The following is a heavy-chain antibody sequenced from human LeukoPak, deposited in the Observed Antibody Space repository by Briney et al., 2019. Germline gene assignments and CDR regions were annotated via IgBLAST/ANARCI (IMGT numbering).Heavy chain of an antibody. CDR1: GYTFSRYW. V-gene: IGHV3-74*01. CDR3: ARDLGGIAGS. Sequence: GGSLRLSCAASGYTFSRYWMHWVRQVPGRGLEWVSRLNEDGRITTYSDSVQGRFIISRDNSKNTLYLQMYSLRAEDTAPYFCARDLGGIAGSWGQGTLVTVSS. D-gene: IGHD1-26*01. CDR2: LNEDGRIT. J-gene: IGHJ1*01.